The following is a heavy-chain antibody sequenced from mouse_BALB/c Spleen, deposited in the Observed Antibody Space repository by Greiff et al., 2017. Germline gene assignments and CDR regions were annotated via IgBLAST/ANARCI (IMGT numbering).Heavy chain of an antibody. Sequence: VQLVESGAELVRPGVSVKISCKGSGYTFTDYAMHWVKQSHAKSLEWIGVISTYYGDASYNQKFKGKATMTVDKSSSTAYMELARLTSEDSAIYYCARSGVRGSYAMDYWGQGTSVTVSS. CDR3: ARSGVRGSYAMDY. J-gene: IGHJ4*01. D-gene: IGHD2-14*01. CDR2: ISTYYGDA. V-gene: IGHV1S137*01. CDR1: GYTFTDYA.